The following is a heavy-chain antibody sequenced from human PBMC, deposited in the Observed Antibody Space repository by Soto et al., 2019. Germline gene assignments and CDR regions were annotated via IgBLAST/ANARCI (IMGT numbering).Heavy chain of an antibody. Sequence: PGGSLRLSCAASGFTFSSYAMSWSRQAPGKGLEWVSAISGSGGSTYYADSVKGRFTISRDKSKNTLYLQMNSLRAEDTAVYYCAKSGYDYYGSGSYYYFDYWGQGTLVTVSS. V-gene: IGHV3-23*01. CDR1: GFTFSSYA. CDR2: ISGSGGST. D-gene: IGHD3-10*01. J-gene: IGHJ4*02. CDR3: AKSGYDYYGSGSYYYFDY.